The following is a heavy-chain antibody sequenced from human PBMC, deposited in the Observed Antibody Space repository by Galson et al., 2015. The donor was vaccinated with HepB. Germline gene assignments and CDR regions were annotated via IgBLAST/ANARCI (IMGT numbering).Heavy chain of an antibody. CDR3: ARDPVTTPYYYYGMDV. J-gene: IGHJ6*02. CDR1: GFTFRSYS. CDR2: ISSGSTYI. V-gene: IGHV3-21*01. D-gene: IGHD4-11*01. Sequence: SLRLSCAASGFTFRSYSMNWVRQAPRKGLEWVSSISSGSTYICYADSVKGRFTVSRDNAKSSLYLQMNSLRAEDTALYYCARDPVTTPYYYYGMDVWGQGTTVTVSS.